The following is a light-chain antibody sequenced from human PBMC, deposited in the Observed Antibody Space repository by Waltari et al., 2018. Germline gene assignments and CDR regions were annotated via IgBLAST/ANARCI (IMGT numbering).Light chain of an antibody. CDR2: KAS. J-gene: IGKJ1*01. CDR1: QSISSW. Sequence: DIQMTQSPYTLSASVGDRVTITCRAGQSISSWLAWYQQKPGKAPKLLLYKASSLECGVLSSFCGGGSATEYTLTISSMQPDDFATYYCQQYNSYSPWTFGQGTKVEIK. V-gene: IGKV1-5*03. CDR3: QQYNSYSPWT.